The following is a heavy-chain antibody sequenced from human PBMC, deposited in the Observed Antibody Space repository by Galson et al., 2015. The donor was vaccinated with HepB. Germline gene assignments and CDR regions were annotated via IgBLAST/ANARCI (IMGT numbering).Heavy chain of an antibody. V-gene: IGHV4-34*01. CDR2: INHSGST. J-gene: IGHJ4*02. CDR3: ARGREGDIVVVPAAMRLYFDY. Sequence: SETLSLTCAVYGGSFSGYYWSWIRQPPGKGLEWIGEINHSGSTNYNPSLKSRVTISVDTSKNQFSLKLSSVTAADTAVYYCARGREGDIVVVPAAMRLYFDYWGQGTLVTVSS. CDR1: GGSFSGYY. D-gene: IGHD2-2*01.